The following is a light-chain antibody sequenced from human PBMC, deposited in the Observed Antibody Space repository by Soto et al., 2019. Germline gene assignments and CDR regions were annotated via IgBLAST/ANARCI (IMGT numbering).Light chain of an antibody. J-gene: IGLJ1*01. CDR2: DVT. V-gene: IGLV2-23*02. Sequence: QSALTQPASVSGSPGQSITISCTGISSDVGSYNLVSWYQQHPGKAPKLMIYDVTKRPSGVPDRFSGSKSGNTASLTVSGLQADDEADYYCSSYAGNYTYVFGTGTKVTVL. CDR3: SSYAGNYTYV. CDR1: SSDVGSYNL.